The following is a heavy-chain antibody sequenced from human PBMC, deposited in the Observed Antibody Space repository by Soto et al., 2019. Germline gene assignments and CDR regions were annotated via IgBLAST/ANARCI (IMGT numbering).Heavy chain of an antibody. J-gene: IGHJ4*02. CDR3: ARDSYGLDY. Sequence: GGSLRLSCAASGFTFSSYAMHWVRQAPGKGLEWVAVISYDGSNKYYADSVKGRFTISRDNSKNTLYLQMNSLRAEDTAVYYCARDSYGLDYWGQGTLVTVSS. D-gene: IGHD5-18*01. CDR1: GFTFSSYA. CDR2: ISYDGSNK. V-gene: IGHV3-30-3*01.